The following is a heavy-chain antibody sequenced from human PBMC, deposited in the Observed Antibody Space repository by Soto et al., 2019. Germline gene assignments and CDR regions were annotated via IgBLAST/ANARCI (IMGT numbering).Heavy chain of an antibody. Sequence: QVQLVESGGGVVQPGRSLRLSCAASGFTFSIYGMHWVRQAPGKGLEWVAVISYDGSNKYYVDSGKGRFTISRDNTKNTLYLRMSSLRGEDADVYDCAKETVEYYFDYWGQGTLVTVSS. CDR1: GFTFSIYG. CDR3: AKETVEYYFDY. D-gene: IGHD3-3*01. CDR2: ISYDGSNK. J-gene: IGHJ4*02. V-gene: IGHV3-30*18.